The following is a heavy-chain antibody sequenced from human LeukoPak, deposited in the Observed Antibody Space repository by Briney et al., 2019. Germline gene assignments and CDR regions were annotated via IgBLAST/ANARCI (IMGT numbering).Heavy chain of an antibody. CDR2: ITISTTLI. V-gene: IGHV3-48*01. D-gene: IGHD6-19*01. Sequence: GGSLRLSCAASGFPFSTYNMNWVRQAPGKGLEWVAYITISTTLIYYADSVKGRFTISRDNAKNSLYLQMNSLRAEDTAVYYCARESLEAVAGTSYHWGQGTLVTVSS. J-gene: IGHJ5*02. CDR3: ARESLEAVAGTSYH. CDR1: GFPFSTYN.